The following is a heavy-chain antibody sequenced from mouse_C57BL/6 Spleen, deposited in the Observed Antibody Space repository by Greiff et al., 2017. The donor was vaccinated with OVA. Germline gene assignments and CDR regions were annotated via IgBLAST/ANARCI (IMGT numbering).Heavy chain of an antibody. D-gene: IGHD2-3*01. CDR1: GFSLTSYG. J-gene: IGHJ3*01. CDR3: ATDGYSPWFAY. V-gene: IGHV2-2*01. CDR2: IWSGGST. Sequence: VKVEESGPGLVQPSQSLSITCTVSGFSLTSYGVHWVRQSPGKGLEWLGVIWSGGSTDYNAAFISRLSISKDNSKSQVFFKMNSLQADDTAIYYCATDGYSPWFAYWGQGTLVTVSA.